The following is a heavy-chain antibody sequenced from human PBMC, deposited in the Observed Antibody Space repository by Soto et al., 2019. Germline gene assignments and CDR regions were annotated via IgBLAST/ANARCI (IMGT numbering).Heavy chain of an antibody. Sequence: VGSLRLSCVCSGFRISNYFMSWVRQAPGKGLEWVANIKEDGSEKYYVESVKGRFTISRDNAKNSLYLQVNSLRDEDTAVYYCARPPFRGMDVWGQGTTVTVSS. J-gene: IGHJ6*02. D-gene: IGHD3-10*01. CDR2: IKEDGSEK. V-gene: IGHV3-7*03. CDR1: GFRISNYF. CDR3: ARPPFRGMDV.